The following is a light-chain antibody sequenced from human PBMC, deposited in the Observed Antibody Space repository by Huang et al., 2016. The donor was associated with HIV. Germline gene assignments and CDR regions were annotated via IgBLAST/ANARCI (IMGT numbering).Light chain of an antibody. V-gene: IGKV3-15*01. Sequence: EIVLTQSPATRSMSPGQRATLSCRASQSVSRNLAWFQQKPGQAPRLLLYGASTRATGSPARFSGSGSGTEFTLTISSLQSEDFAVYYCQQYNNWPPMYTFGQGTKLEV. CDR2: GAS. CDR3: QQYNNWPPMYT. J-gene: IGKJ2*01. CDR1: QSVSRN.